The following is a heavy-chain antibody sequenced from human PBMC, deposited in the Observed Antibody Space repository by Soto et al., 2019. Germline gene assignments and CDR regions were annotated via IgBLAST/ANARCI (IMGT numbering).Heavy chain of an antibody. CDR2: INPANGDT. Sequence: ASVKVSCKTSGYTFTTFFLHWMRQAPGQRLEWMGWINPANGDTMYSQKFLGRVSNTRDTSATTAYMELTYLTSEHTAIYYCARGPSSGCLDSRGQGTSVPVSS. J-gene: IGHJ5*01. V-gene: IGHV1-3*01. CDR1: GYTFTTFF. CDR3: ARGPSSGCLDS. D-gene: IGHD3-22*01.